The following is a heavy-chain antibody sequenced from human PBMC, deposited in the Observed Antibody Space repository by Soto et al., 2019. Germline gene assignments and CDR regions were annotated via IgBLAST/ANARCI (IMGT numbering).Heavy chain of an antibody. CDR1: GGSISSGDYY. CDR2: IYYSGST. V-gene: IGHV4-30-4*01. CDR3: AREVVVPPANSMDV. Sequence: SETLSLTCTVSGGSISSGDYYWSWIRQPPGKGLEWIGYIYYSGSTYYNPSLKSRVTIPVDTSKNQFSLKLSSVTAADTAVYYCAREVVVPPANSMDVWGQGTTVTVSS. J-gene: IGHJ6*02. D-gene: IGHD2-2*01.